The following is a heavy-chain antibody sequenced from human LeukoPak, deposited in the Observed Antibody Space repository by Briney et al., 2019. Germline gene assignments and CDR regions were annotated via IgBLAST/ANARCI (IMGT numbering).Heavy chain of an antibody. CDR2: ISWNSGNI. D-gene: IGHD6-13*01. V-gene: IGHV3-9*01. CDR3: AKEGARLGIAVSGPFDY. J-gene: IGHJ4*02. CDR1: GFTFDDYA. Sequence: PGGSLRLSCAASGFTFDDYAMHWVRQAPGKGLEWVSGISWNSGNIDYADSVKGRFTISRDNAKNSLYLQVNSLRAEDTALYYCAKEGARLGIAVSGPFDYWGQGTLVTVSS.